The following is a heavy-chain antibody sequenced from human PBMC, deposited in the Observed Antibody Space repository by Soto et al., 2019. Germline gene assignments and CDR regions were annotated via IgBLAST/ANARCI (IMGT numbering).Heavy chain of an antibody. Sequence: GGSLRLSCTASGFIFKMYWMHWVRQTPGKGLVWISRIYNDGSYTDYADSVKGRFTISRDNVNDTLYLQMNNLRAEDSGLYYCTRGPRPISTGTGAYWGQGTQVTVSS. CDR3: TRGPRPISTGTGAY. D-gene: IGHD3-10*01. CDR2: IYNDGSYT. CDR1: GFIFKMYW. J-gene: IGHJ4*02. V-gene: IGHV3-74*01.